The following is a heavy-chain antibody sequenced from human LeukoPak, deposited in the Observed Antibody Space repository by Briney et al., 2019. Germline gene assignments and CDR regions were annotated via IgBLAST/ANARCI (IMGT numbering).Heavy chain of an antibody. J-gene: IGHJ5*01. CDR1: GFIFSTYA. CDR3: AKDRPNYYGSNGHYYRRDGDS. V-gene: IGHV3-23*01. CDR2: ISSIGDVT. Sequence: PGGSLRLSCAASGFIFSTYAMSWVRQAPGKGLEWVSAISSIGDVTYYVGSVKGRSTISRDNSKNTLYLQMDNLRAEDTAIYYCAKDRPNYYGSNGHYYRRDGDSWGQGALVTVSS. D-gene: IGHD3-22*01.